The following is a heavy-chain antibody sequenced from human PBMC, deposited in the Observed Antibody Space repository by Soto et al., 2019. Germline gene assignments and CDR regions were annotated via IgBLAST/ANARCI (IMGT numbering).Heavy chain of an antibody. Sequence: GSLRLSCSASGFTFSSYAMHWVRQAPGKGLEYVSAISSNGGSTYYADSVKGRFTISRDNSKNTLYLQMSSLRAEDTAVYYCVKDRGDRVFGQWLGPIYDYWGQGTLVTVSS. D-gene: IGHD6-19*01. V-gene: IGHV3-64D*08. CDR1: GFTFSSYA. J-gene: IGHJ4*02. CDR2: ISSNGGST. CDR3: VKDRGDRVFGQWLGPIYDY.